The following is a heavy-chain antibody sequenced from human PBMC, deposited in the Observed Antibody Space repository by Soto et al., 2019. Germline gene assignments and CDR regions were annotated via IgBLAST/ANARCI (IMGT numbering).Heavy chain of an antibody. J-gene: IGHJ6*03. Sequence: GGSLRLSCAASGFTVSSNYMSWVRQAPGKGLEWVSVIYSGGSTYYADSVKGRFTISRHNSKNTLYLQMNSLRAEDTAVYYCARGMTSRDYYYMDVWGKGTTVTVSS. V-gene: IGHV3-53*04. CDR3: ARGMTSRDYYYMDV. CDR1: GFTVSSNY. CDR2: IYSGGST.